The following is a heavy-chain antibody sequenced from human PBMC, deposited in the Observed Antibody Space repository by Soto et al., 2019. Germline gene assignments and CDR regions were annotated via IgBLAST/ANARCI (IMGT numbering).Heavy chain of an antibody. V-gene: IGHV1-24*01. J-gene: IGHJ6*02. CDR1: GYTLTELS. CDR2: FDPEDGET. D-gene: IGHD1-1*01. CDR3: ATVFFGTTGGCYYYGMDV. Sequence: ASVKVSCKVSGYTLTELSMHWVRQAPGKGLEWMGGFDPEDGETIYAQKFQGRVTMTEDTSTDTAYMELSSLRSEDTAVYYCATVFFGTTGGCYYYGMDVWGQGTRVTVYS.